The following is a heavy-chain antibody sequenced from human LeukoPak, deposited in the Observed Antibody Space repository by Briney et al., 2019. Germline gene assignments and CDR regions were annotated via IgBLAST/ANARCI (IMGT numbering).Heavy chain of an antibody. V-gene: IGHV4-39*07. Sequence: SETLSLTCTVSGGPISSSSYYWGWIPQPPGKGLEWIGRIYYSGSTYYNPSLKSRVTISVDTSKNQFSLKLSSVTAADTAVYYCATSIVGATDYWGQGTLVTVSS. CDR3: ATSIVGATDY. J-gene: IGHJ4*02. D-gene: IGHD1-26*01. CDR2: IYYSGST. CDR1: GGPISSSSYY.